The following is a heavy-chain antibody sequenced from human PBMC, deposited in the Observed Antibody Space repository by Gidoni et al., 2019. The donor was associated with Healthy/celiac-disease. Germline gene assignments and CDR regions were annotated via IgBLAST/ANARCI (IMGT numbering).Heavy chain of an antibody. Sequence: QVQLQQWGAGLLKPSETLSLTCAVYGGSFSGYYWSWIRQPPGKGLEWIGEINHSGSTNYNPSLKSRVTISVDTSKNQFSLKLSSVTAADTAVYYCARRTAMVTTRRFDYWGQGTLVTVSS. CDR1: GGSFSGYY. D-gene: IGHD5-18*01. CDR2: INHSGST. CDR3: ARRTAMVTTRRFDY. J-gene: IGHJ4*02. V-gene: IGHV4-34*01.